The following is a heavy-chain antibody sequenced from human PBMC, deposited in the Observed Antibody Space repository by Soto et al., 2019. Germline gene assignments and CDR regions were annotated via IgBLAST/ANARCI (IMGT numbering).Heavy chain of an antibody. V-gene: IGHV1-8*01. CDR1: GYTFTSYD. D-gene: IGHD2-2*01. J-gene: IGHJ6*03. CDR2: MNPNSGNT. CDR3: ARASQIVPASYYYYYMDV. Sequence: GASVKVSCKASGYTFTSYDINWVRQATGQGLEWMGWMNPNSGNTGYAQKFQGRVTMTRNTSISTAYMELSSLRSEDTAVYYCARASQIVPASYYYYYMDVWGKGTTVTVSS.